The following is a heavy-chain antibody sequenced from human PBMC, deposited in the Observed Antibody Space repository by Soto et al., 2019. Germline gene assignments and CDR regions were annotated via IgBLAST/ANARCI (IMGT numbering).Heavy chain of an antibody. J-gene: IGHJ4*02. CDR3: ARGYGLRSGWYVGLFDY. V-gene: IGHV3-33*01. CDR1: GFTFSSYG. D-gene: IGHD6-19*01. CDR2: IWYDGSNK. Sequence: QVQLVESGGGVVQPGRSLRLSCATSGFTFSSYGMHWVRQAPGKGLEWVAVIWYDGSNKHYADSVKGRFTISRDNSKNTLYLQMNSLRAEDTAVYYCARGYGLRSGWYVGLFDYWGQGILVTVSS.